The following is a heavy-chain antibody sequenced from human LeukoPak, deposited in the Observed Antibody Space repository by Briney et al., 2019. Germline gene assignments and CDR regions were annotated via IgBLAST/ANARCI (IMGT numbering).Heavy chain of an antibody. CDR3: ARRATVRGVIERWFDY. CDR1: GFTFSSYE. CDR2: ISSSGSTI. Sequence: GGSLRLSCAASGFTFSSYEMNWVRQAPGKGLEWVSYISSSGSTIYYADSVKGRFTISRDNAKNSLYLQINSLRGEDTAVYYCARRATVRGVIERWFDYWGQGTLVTVSS. V-gene: IGHV3-48*03. J-gene: IGHJ4*02. D-gene: IGHD3-10*01.